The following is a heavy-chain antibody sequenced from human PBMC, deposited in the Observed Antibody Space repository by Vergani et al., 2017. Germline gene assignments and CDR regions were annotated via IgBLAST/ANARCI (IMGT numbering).Heavy chain of an antibody. CDR2: ISSSSSNI. CDR1: GFTFSSYS. CDR3: ARIGDYVDVVFDY. V-gene: IGHV3-48*04. D-gene: IGHD4-17*01. Sequence: EVQLVESGGGLVQPGGSLRLSCAASGFTFSSYSMNWVRQAPGKGLEWVSYISSSSSNIYYADSVKGRFTISRDNAKNSLYLQMNSLRAEDTAVYYCARIGDYVDVVFDYWGQGTLVTVSS. J-gene: IGHJ4*02.